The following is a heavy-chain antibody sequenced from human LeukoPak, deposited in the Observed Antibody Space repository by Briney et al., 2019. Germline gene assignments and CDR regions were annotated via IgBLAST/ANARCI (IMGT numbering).Heavy chain of an antibody. CDR2: ISGSGGTT. Sequence: GGSLRLSCAASGFTFSSYAMSWVRQAPGKGLEWVSAISGSGGTTYYPDSVKGRFTISRDNSKNTLYLQMNRLRAEDTAVYYCAKGKYSSVTGAYYYGMDVWGQGTTVTVSS. CDR1: GFTFSSYA. D-gene: IGHD6-19*01. CDR3: AKGKYSSVTGAYYYGMDV. V-gene: IGHV3-23*01. J-gene: IGHJ6*02.